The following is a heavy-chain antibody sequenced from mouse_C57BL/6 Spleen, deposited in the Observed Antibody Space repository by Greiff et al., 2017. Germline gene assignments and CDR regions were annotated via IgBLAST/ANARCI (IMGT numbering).Heavy chain of an antibody. CDR2: ISDGGSYT. Sequence: EVKVVESGGGLVKPGGSLKLSCAASGFTFSSYAMSWVRQTPEKRLEWVATISDGGSYTYYPDNVKGRFTISRDNAKNNLYLQMSHLKSEDTAMYYCARSSGSIDYWGQGTTLTVSS. V-gene: IGHV5-4*03. CDR1: GFTFSSYA. CDR3: ARSSGSIDY. J-gene: IGHJ2*01. D-gene: IGHD1-1*01.